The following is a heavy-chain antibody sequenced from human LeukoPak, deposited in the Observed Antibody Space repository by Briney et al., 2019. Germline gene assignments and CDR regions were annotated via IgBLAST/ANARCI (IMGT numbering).Heavy chain of an antibody. J-gene: IGHJ4*02. V-gene: IGHV1-18*04. D-gene: IGHD3-16*02. Sequence: ASVKVSCKASGYTFTSYGISWVRQAPGQGLEWMGSISPYTGNTKYAERFQDRVIMTTDTSTRTAYMELRSLRSDDTAVFYCARGQYDSVWGSYRPYFDYWGQGTLVTVSS. CDR1: GYTFTSYG. CDR3: ARGQYDSVWGSYRPYFDY. CDR2: ISPYTGNT.